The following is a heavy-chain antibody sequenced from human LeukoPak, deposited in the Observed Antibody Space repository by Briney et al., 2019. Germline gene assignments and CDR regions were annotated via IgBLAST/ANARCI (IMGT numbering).Heavy chain of an antibody. J-gene: IGHJ4*02. CDR3: TREGGGSSSGWYSWLDY. CDR1: GFTFCDYG. D-gene: IGHD6-19*01. CDR2: IRSKAYGGTT. Sequence: SGGSLRLSCTASGFTFCDYGMSWVRQAPGKGVEWVGFIRSKAYGGTTEYAASVKGRFTISRDDSKSIAYLQMNSLKTEDTAVYYCTREGGGSSSGWYSWLDYGGQGTLVTVSS. V-gene: IGHV3-49*04.